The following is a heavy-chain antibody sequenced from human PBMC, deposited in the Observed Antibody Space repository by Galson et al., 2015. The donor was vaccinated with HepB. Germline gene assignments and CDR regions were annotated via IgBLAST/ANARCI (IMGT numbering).Heavy chain of an antibody. CDR2: ISWNSGSI. CDR1: GFTFDDYA. D-gene: IGHD2-2*01. V-gene: IGHV3-9*01. CDR3: AKGLVPAAISYMDV. Sequence: SLRLSCAASGFTFDDYAMHWVRQAPGKGLEWVSGISWNSGSIGYADSVKGRFTISRDNAKNSLYLQINSLRAEDTALYYCAKGLVPAAISYMDVWGKGTTVTVSS. J-gene: IGHJ6*03.